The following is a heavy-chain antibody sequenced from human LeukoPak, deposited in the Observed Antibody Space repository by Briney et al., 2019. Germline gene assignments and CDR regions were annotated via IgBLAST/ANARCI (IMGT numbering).Heavy chain of an antibody. V-gene: IGHV1-8*01. CDR3: ARGESGYCTNGVCYDYYYGMDV. J-gene: IGHJ6*02. CDR2: MNPNSGNT. Sequence: ASVKVSCKASGYTFTSYDINRVRQATGQGLEWMGWMNPNSGNTGYAQKFQGRVTMTRNTSISTAYMELSSLRSEDTAVYYCARGESGYCTNGVCYDYYYGMDVWGQGTTVTVSS. D-gene: IGHD2-8*01. CDR1: GYTFTSYD.